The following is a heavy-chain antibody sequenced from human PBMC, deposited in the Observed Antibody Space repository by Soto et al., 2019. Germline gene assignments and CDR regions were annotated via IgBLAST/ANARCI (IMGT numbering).Heavy chain of an antibody. CDR1: GGSFSGYY. Sequence: QVQLQQWGAGLLKPSETLSLTCAVYGGSFSGYYWSWIRQPPGKGLEWIGEINHSGNTNYNPSLRSRVTISVDTSRKQFSLMLDSVTAADTAVYYCASDPGWSPGDHWGQGTLVTVSS. V-gene: IGHV4-34*01. CDR3: ASDPGWSPGDH. CDR2: INHSGNT. J-gene: IGHJ4*02. D-gene: IGHD6-19*01.